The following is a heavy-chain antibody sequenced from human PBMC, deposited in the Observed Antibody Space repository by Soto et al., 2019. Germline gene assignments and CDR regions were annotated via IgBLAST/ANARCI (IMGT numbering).Heavy chain of an antibody. CDR3: VSDRGYGHASVPYS. D-gene: IGHD5-18*01. CDR2: ISYDGGLQ. J-gene: IGHJ4*02. CDR1: GFTFSSYG. Sequence: QAQLVESGGGVVQPGRSLRLSCAASGFTFSSYGMHWVRQAPGTGLEWVAVISYDGGLQHYADSVKGRFTISRDNSKNMLLLQMNSLRDEDPAVYYCVSDRGYGHASVPYSWGQGTLVSVSS. V-gene: IGHV3-30*03.